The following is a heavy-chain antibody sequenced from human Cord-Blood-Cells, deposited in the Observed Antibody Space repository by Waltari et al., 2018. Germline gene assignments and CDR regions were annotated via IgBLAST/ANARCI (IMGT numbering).Heavy chain of an antibody. CDR2: IIPIFGTA. V-gene: IGHV1-69*01. J-gene: IGHJ4*02. CDR1: SYA. CDR3: ARAYSSGWYIDY. Sequence: SYAISWVRQAPGQGLEWMGGIIPIFGTANYAQKFQGRVTITADESTSTAYMELSSLRSEDTAVYYCARAYSSGWYIDYWGQGTLVTVSS. D-gene: IGHD6-19*01.